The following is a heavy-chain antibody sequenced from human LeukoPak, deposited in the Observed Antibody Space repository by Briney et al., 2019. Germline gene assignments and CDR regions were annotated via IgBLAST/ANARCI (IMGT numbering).Heavy chain of an antibody. CDR1: RFSFSIYA. J-gene: IGHJ4*02. CDR3: ARAAMVILPIDY. CDR2: INPSGGST. D-gene: IGHD5-18*01. V-gene: IGHV1-46*01. Sequence: SCAASRFSFSIYAMHWVRQAPGQGLEWMGIINPSGGSTSYAQKFQGRVTMTRDTSTSTVYMELSSLRSEDTAVYYCARAAMVILPIDYWGQGTLVTVSS.